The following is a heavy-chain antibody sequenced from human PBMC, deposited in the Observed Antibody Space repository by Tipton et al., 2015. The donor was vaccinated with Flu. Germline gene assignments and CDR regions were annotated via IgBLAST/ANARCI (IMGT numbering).Heavy chain of an antibody. J-gene: IGHJ4*02. V-gene: IGHV4-39*07. CDR2: FYYDVGT. CDR1: GASLRSSSYY. D-gene: IGHD5-24*01. Sequence: TLSLTCTVSGASLRSSSYYWGWIRQPQGKGLEWIGSFYYDVGTYYNPSLNSRVTISVDESMNQFSLRLTSVTAADTAVYYCVRTKDGYTLSNFVYWGQGTLVTVSS. CDR3: VRTKDGYTLSNFVY.